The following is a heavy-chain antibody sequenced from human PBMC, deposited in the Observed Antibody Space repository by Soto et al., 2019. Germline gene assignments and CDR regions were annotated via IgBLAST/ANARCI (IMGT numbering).Heavy chain of an antibody. J-gene: IGHJ6*02. CDR2: ISYDGSNK. D-gene: IGHD6-13*01. CDR3: ARGRGIAAAYYYGMDV. CDR1: GFTFSSYA. Sequence: GGSLRLSCAASGFTFSSYAMHWVRQAPGKGLEWVAVISYDGSNKYYADSVKGRFTISRDNSKNTLYLQMNSLRAEDTAVYYCARGRGIAAAYYYGMDVWGQGTTVTVSS. V-gene: IGHV3-30*14.